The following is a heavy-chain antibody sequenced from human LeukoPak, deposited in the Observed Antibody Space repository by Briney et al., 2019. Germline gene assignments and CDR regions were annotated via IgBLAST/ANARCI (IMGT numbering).Heavy chain of an antibody. J-gene: IGHJ4*02. CDR3: ARPTRGYSYGPIDY. V-gene: IGHV4-59*01. CDR1: GGSISSYY. Sequence: PSETLSLTCTVSGGSISSYYWSWIRQPPGKGLEWIGYIYYIGSTNYNPSLKSRVTISVDTSNNQFSLKLNSVTAADTAVYYCARPTRGYSYGPIDYWGQGTLVTVSS. D-gene: IGHD5-18*01. CDR2: IYYIGST.